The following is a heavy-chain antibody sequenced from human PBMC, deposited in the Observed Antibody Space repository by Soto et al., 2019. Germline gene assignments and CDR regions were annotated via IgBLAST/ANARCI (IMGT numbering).Heavy chain of an antibody. V-gene: IGHV4-59*01. CDR1: GGSISSYY. CDR2: IYYSGST. Sequence: SETLSLTCTVSGGSISSYYWSWIRQPPGKGLEWIGYIYYSGSTNYNPSLKSRVTISVDTSKNQFSLKLSSVTAADTAVYYCAREGSYSSSRIFDYWGQGTLVTVSS. D-gene: IGHD6-13*01. CDR3: AREGSYSSSRIFDY. J-gene: IGHJ4*02.